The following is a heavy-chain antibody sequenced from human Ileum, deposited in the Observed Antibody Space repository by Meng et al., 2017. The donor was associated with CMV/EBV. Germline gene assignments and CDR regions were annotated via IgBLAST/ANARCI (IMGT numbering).Heavy chain of an antibody. V-gene: IGHV1-69*05. Sequence: SCKASGGTFSSYAISWVRQAPGQGLEWMGGIIPIFGTANYAQKFQGRVTITTDESTSTAYMELSSLRSEDTAVYYCARGGLAAAMFDYWGQGTLVTVSS. CDR1: GGTFSSYA. CDR3: ARGGLAAAMFDY. D-gene: IGHD2-2*01. CDR2: IIPIFGTA. J-gene: IGHJ4*02.